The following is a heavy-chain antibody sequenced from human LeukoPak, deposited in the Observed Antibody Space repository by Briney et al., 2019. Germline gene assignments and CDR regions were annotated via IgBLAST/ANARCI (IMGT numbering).Heavy chain of an antibody. V-gene: IGHV4-4*07. CDR3: ARDRGGYIDGYYYYYMDV. Sequence: SETLSLTCTVSGGSISSYYWSWIRQPAGKGLEWIGRIYTSGSTNYNPSLKSRVTMSVDTSKNQFSLKLSSVTAADTAVYYCARDRGGYIDGYYYYYMDVWGKGTTVTVSS. CDR1: GGSISSYY. CDR2: IYTSGST. D-gene: IGHD2-15*01. J-gene: IGHJ6*03.